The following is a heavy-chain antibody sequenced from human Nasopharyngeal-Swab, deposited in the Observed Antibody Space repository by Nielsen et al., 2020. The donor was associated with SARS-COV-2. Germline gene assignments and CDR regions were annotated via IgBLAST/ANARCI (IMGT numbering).Heavy chain of an antibody. CDR2: IYTSGST. CDR1: GGSISSYY. V-gene: IGHV4-4*07. J-gene: IGHJ4*02. CDR3: ARGDGDYYEDYFDY. Sequence: SETLSLTCTVSGGSISSYYWSWIRPPAGKGLEWIGRIYTSGSTNYNPSLKSRVTMSVDTSKNQFSLKLSSVTAADTAVYYCARGDGDYYEDYFDYWGQGTLVTVSS. D-gene: IGHD4-17*01.